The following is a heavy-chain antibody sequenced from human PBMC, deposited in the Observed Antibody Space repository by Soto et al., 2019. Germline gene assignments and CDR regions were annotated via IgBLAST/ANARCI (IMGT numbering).Heavy chain of an antibody. V-gene: IGHV3-30*18. Sequence: QVQVVESGGGVVQPGRSLRLSCAASGFTFSSYGMHWVRQAPGRGLEWVAVISFDGNSQFYGDSVKGRFTISRDNSKNTLYLQMNSLIGEDTAIYYWAKSTVMTRGNGLDVWGQGTTVTVSS. D-gene: IGHD4-4*01. CDR1: GFTFSSYG. CDR2: ISFDGNSQ. J-gene: IGHJ6*01. CDR3: AKSTVMTRGNGLDV.